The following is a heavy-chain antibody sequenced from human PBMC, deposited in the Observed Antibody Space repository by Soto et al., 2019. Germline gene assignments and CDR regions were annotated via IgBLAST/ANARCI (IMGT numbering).Heavy chain of an antibody. Sequence: QLQLQESGSGLVKPSQTLSLTCAVSGGSISSGGYSWSWIRQPPGKGLEWIGYIYHSGSTYYNPSLKSRITLSIDRSKNQLSLKLSSATAADTAVYYCARGMTTVTTLHYWGQGTLVTVSS. CDR3: ARGMTTVTTLHY. CDR2: IYHSGST. D-gene: IGHD4-4*01. J-gene: IGHJ4*02. CDR1: GGSISSGGYS. V-gene: IGHV4-30-2*01.